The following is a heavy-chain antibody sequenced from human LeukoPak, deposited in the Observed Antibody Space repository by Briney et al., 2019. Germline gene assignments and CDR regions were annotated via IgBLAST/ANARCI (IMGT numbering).Heavy chain of an antibody. CDR1: GGSISSGSYY. CDR2: IYYSGST. CDR3: ASYYGSGSYYTA. J-gene: IGHJ5*02. D-gene: IGHD3-10*01. Sequence: SQTLSLTCTVSGGSISSGSYYWSWIRQPAGKGLEWIGYIYYSGSTNYNPSLKSRVTISVDTSKNQFSLKLSSVTAADTAVYYCASYYGSGSYYTAWGQGTLVTVSS. V-gene: IGHV4-61*10.